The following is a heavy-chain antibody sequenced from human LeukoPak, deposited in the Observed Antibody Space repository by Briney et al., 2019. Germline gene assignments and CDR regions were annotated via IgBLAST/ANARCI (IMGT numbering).Heavy chain of an antibody. CDR3: ASRKLGNDY. J-gene: IGHJ4*01. CDR1: GGSVSDYY. V-gene: IGHV4-59*02. Sequence: SSETLSLTCTVSGGSVSDYYWSWIRQSPGKGLEWIGYIYYTGSSSYNPSLRSQVTISADTSKNQFSLKLSSVTAADTAVYYCASRKLGNDYWGQGTLVTVSS. D-gene: IGHD7-27*01. CDR2: IYYTGSS.